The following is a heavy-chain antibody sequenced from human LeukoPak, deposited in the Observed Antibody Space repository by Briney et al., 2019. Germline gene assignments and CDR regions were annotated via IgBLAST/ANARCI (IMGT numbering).Heavy chain of an antibody. V-gene: IGHV3-23*01. Sequence: GGSLRLSCAASGFTFSSSAMSWVRQAPGKGLEWVSAISNNGGYTYYADSVQGRFTISRDNSKSTLCLQMNSLKAEDAAVYYCAKQLGYCSDGSCYFPYWGQGTLVTVSS. J-gene: IGHJ4*02. D-gene: IGHD2-15*01. CDR2: ISNNGGYT. CDR3: AKQLGYCSDGSCYFPY. CDR1: GFTFSSSA.